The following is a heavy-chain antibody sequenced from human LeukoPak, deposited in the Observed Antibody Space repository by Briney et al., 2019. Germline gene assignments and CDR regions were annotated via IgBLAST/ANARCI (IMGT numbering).Heavy chain of an antibody. CDR3: AKVRGVYCSSPACYYYDS. J-gene: IGHJ4*02. V-gene: IGHV3-23*01. CDR2: VSPSGGRT. CDR1: GFTFSSYA. D-gene: IGHD2-2*01. Sequence: GGSLRLSCGASGFTFSSYAMSWVRQTPGRGLEGVAGVSPSGGRTLYADSVEGRFTISRDNSNDTVYLQLSSLRAEDSALYYCAKVRGVYCSSPACYYYDSWGQGTPVTVSS.